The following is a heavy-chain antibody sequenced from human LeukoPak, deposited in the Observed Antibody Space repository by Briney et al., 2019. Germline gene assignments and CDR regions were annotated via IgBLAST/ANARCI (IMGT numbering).Heavy chain of an antibody. J-gene: IGHJ4*02. Sequence: GESLKISSKASGYNLVSYWIAWVRQMPGRGLEWMGVIYPGDSESRYSSSFQGQVTISVDKSINSAYPQWSSLKASDTAMYYCARHSDCGGDCPFDYWGQGTLVTVSS. D-gene: IGHD2-21*02. CDR2: IYPGDSES. V-gene: IGHV5-51*01. CDR1: GYNLVSYW. CDR3: ARHSDCGGDCPFDY.